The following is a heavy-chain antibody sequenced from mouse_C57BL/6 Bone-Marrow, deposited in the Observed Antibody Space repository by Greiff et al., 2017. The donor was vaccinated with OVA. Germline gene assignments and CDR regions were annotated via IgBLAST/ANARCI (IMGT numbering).Heavy chain of an antibody. V-gene: IGHV1-26*01. CDR3: ARSYDYDGTYFDY. D-gene: IGHD2-4*01. Sequence: EVQLQQSGPELVKPGASVKISCKASGYTFTDYYMNWVKQSHGKSLEWIGDINPNNGGTSYNQKLKGKATLTVDKSSSTAYMELRSLTSEDSAVYYCARSYDYDGTYFDYWGQGTTLTVAS. J-gene: IGHJ2*01. CDR1: GYTFTDYY. CDR2: INPNNGGT.